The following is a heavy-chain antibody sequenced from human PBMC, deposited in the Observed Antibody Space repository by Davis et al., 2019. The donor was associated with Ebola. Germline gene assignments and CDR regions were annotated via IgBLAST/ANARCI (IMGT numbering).Heavy chain of an antibody. D-gene: IGHD1-26*01. CDR3: ARDNVRWSSHEPFDY. Sequence: GESLKISCAASGFTFSSYSMNWVRQAPGKGLEWVSSISSSSSYIYYADSVKGRFTISRDNAKNSLYLQMNSLRDEDTAVYYCARDNVRWSSHEPFDYWGQGTLVTVSS. CDR2: ISSSSSYI. CDR1: GFTFSSYS. J-gene: IGHJ4*02. V-gene: IGHV3-21*01.